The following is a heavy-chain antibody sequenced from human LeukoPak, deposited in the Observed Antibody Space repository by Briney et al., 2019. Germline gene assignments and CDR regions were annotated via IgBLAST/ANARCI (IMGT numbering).Heavy chain of an antibody. Sequence: PGGSLRLSCAASGFTFSSYWMHWVRQAPGKGLVWVSRINSDGSSTSYADSVKGRFTISRGNAKNTLYLQMNSLRAEDTAVYYCARPNYSGYDLAHFDYWGQGTLVTVSS. J-gene: IGHJ4*02. V-gene: IGHV3-74*01. D-gene: IGHD5-12*01. CDR1: GFTFSSYW. CDR2: INSDGSST. CDR3: ARPNYSGYDLAHFDY.